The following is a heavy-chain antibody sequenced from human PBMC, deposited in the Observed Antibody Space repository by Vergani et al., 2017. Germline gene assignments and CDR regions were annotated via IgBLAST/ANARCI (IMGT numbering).Heavy chain of an antibody. J-gene: IGHJ4*02. CDR3: ATGAGPFDI. CDR2: LCPSGST. D-gene: IGHD7-27*01. Sequence: QVQMQESGPGLVKTSETLSLTCSASGAPISYWCWSWLRQPTGKGLEWIGRLCPSGSTNYKPSLKSRVTMSIDTSKNQFCLKLTSVTAADTAVYYCATGAGPFDIWGQGTLVTVSS. CDR1: GAPISYWC. V-gene: IGHV4-4*07.